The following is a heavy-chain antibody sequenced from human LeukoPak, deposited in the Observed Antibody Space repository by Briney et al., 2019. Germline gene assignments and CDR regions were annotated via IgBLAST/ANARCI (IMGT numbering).Heavy chain of an antibody. V-gene: IGHV3-48*01. CDR1: GFNFDDYA. CDR2: IGTSSTTI. Sequence: GGSLRLSCATSGFNFDDYAMHWVRQAPGKGLEWVSNIGTSSTTIYYADSVKGRFTISRDNAKNSLYLQMNSLRADDTAVYYCARFAAGGSYYYYMDVWGKGTTVTVSS. CDR3: ARFAAGGSYYYYMDV. D-gene: IGHD6-25*01. J-gene: IGHJ6*03.